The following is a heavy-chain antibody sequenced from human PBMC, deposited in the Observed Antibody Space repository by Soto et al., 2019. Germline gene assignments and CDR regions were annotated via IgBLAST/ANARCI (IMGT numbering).Heavy chain of an antibody. Sequence: SLRLSCAASGFTFSSYAMSWVRQAPGKGLEWVSAISGSGGSTYYADSVKGRFTISRDNSKNTLYLQMNSLRTEDTAVYYCASQTHVLRYFVWLSPAPKSMDVWGQGTTVTVSS. CDR2: ISGSGGST. J-gene: IGHJ6*02. CDR1: GFTFSSYA. V-gene: IGHV3-23*01. CDR3: ASQTHVLRYFVWLSPAPKSMDV. D-gene: IGHD3-9*01.